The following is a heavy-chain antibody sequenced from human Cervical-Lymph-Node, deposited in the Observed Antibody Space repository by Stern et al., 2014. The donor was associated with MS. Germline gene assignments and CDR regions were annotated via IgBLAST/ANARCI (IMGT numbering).Heavy chain of an antibody. CDR2: IDWDDQK. CDR1: GFSLSTSGLG. V-gene: IGHV2-5*02. J-gene: IGHJ4*02. CDR3: AHRTAGPFDY. Sequence: QITLKESGPALVKPTQTLTLTCTFSGFSLSTSGLGVGWIRQPQGEALEWLAYIDWDDQKRYSPALKSRLTITKDTSKNQVVLTLTNVDPVDTATYYCAHRTAGPFDYWGQGTLVTVSS.